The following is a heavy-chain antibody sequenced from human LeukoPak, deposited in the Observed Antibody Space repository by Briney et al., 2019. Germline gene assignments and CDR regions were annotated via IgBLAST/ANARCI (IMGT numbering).Heavy chain of an antibody. CDR3: ARGDFRWEMATTIAFDI. J-gene: IGHJ3*02. V-gene: IGHV3-30*04. CDR2: ISYAGSNE. D-gene: IGHD5-24*01. CDR1: GFTFSNYA. Sequence: GRSLRLSCAASGFTFSNYAMHWVRQAPGKGLEWVAVISYAGSNEHYADSVKGRFTISRDNSKNTLFLQMNSLRAEDTAVYYCARGDFRWEMATTIAFDIWGQGTMVTVSS.